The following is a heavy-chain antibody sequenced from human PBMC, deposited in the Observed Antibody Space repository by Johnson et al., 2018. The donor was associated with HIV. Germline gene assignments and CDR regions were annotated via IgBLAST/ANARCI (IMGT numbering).Heavy chain of an antibody. D-gene: IGHD1-26*01. CDR3: AKGLSLSGSYSYDAFDI. CDR2: INWNGGST. J-gene: IGHJ3*02. CDR1: GFTFDDYG. V-gene: IGHV3-20*04. Sequence: MQLVESGGGLVQPGGSLRLSCAASGFTFDDYGMSWVRQAPGKGLEWVSGINWNGGSTGYADSVKGRFTISRDNAKNSLYLQMNSLRPEDTAVYYCAKGLSLSGSYSYDAFDIWGQGTMVTVSS.